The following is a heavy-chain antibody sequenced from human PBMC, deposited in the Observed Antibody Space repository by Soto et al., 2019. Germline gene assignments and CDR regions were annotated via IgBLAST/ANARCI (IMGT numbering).Heavy chain of an antibody. J-gene: IGHJ6*02. CDR3: ARDTIRNCGGDCYSSSSYYYGMDV. CDR2: IYYSGST. D-gene: IGHD2-21*02. CDR1: GGSISSGGYY. V-gene: IGHV4-31*03. Sequence: TLSLTCTFSGGSISSGGYYCSWIRQHPGKGLEWIGYIYYSGSTYYNPSLKSRVTISVDTSKNQFSLKLSSVTAADTAVYYCARDTIRNCGGDCYSSSSYYYGMDVWGQGTTVTVSS.